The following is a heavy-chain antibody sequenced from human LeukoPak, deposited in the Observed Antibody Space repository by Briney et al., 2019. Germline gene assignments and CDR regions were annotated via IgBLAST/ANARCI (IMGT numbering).Heavy chain of an antibody. Sequence: SETLSLTCTVSGGSISSYYWSWIRQPPGKGLEWIGYIYSSGSTNYNPSLKSRLTISVDASKNQFSLKLSSVTAADTAVYYCARRPAYGSVSIDYWGQGTLVTVSS. V-gene: IGHV4-59*08. CDR1: GGSISSYY. D-gene: IGHD3-10*01. J-gene: IGHJ4*02. CDR2: IYSSGST. CDR3: ARRPAYGSVSIDY.